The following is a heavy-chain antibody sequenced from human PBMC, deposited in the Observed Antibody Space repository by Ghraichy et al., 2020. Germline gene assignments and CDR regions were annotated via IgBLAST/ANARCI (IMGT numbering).Heavy chain of an antibody. CDR3: ARGPPFWSGSPYYYGMDV. D-gene: IGHD3-3*01. J-gene: IGHJ6*02. Sequence: GGSLRLSCAASGFTFSSYSMNWVRQAPGKGLEWVSYISSSSSTIYYADSVKGRFTISRDNAKNSLYLQMNSLRAEDTAVYYCARGPPFWSGSPYYYGMDVWGQGTTVTVSS. V-gene: IGHV3-48*01. CDR2: ISSSSSTI. CDR1: GFTFSSYS.